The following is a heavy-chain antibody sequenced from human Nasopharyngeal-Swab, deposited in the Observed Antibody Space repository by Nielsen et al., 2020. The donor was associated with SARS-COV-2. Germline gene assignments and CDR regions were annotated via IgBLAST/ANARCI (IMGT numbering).Heavy chain of an antibody. CDR3: ATFPAVYSSGWYPFDY. D-gene: IGHD6-19*01. V-gene: IGHV1-24*01. J-gene: IGHJ4*02. CDR2: FDPEDGET. CDR1: GYTLTELS. Sequence: ASVKVSCKVSGYTLTELSMPWVRQAPGKGLEWMGGFDPEDGETIYAQKFQGRVTMTEDTSTDTAYMELSSLRSEDTAVYYCATFPAVYSSGWYPFDYWGQGTLVTVSS.